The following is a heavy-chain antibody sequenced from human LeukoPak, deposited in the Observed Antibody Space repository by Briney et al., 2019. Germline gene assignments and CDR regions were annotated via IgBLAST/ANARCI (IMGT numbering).Heavy chain of an antibody. CDR3: ARLGAPGTYYYDSSGYYQFDY. CDR1: GGSISSGGYY. Sequence: SETLSLTCTVSGGSISSGGYYWSWIRQHPGKGLEWIGYIYYSGSTYYNPSLKSRVTISVDTSKNQFPLKLSSVTAADTAVYYCARLGAPGTYYYDSSGYYQFDYWGQGTLVTVSS. J-gene: IGHJ4*02. V-gene: IGHV4-31*03. CDR2: IYYSGST. D-gene: IGHD3-22*01.